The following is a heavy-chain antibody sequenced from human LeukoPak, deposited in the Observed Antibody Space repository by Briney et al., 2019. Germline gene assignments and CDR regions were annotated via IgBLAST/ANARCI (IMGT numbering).Heavy chain of an antibody. CDR2: IKQDGSEK. V-gene: IGHV3-7*01. J-gene: IGHJ4*02. D-gene: IGHD3-3*01. CDR1: GFTFSSYW. CDR3: ARSRITIFGVVIQGYFDY. Sequence: GGSLRLSSAASGFTFSSYWMSWVRQAPGKGLEWVANIKQDGSEKYYVDSVKGRFTISRDNAKNSLYLQMNSLRAEDTAVYYCARSRITIFGVVIQGYFDYWGQGTLVTVSS.